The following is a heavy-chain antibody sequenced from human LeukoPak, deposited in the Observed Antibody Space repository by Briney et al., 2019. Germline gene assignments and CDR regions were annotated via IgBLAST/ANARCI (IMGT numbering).Heavy chain of an antibody. J-gene: IGHJ6*03. V-gene: IGHV4-34*01. Sequence: SETLSLTCAVYGGSFSGYYWSWIRQPPGKGLEWIGEINHSGSTNYNPSLKRRVTISVDTSKNQFSLKLSSVTAADTAVYYCARPNCSSTSCYPPNMDVWGKGTTVTVSS. CDR3: ARPNCSSTSCYPPNMDV. D-gene: IGHD2-2*01. CDR2: INHSGST. CDR1: GGSFSGYY.